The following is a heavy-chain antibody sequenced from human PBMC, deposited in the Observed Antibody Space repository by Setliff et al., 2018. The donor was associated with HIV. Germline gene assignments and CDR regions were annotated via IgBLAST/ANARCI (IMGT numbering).Heavy chain of an antibody. Sequence: SETLSLTCTVSGGSISNYYWSWIRQPAGKGLEWIGRMYTSGVAKYNPSLESRVTMSVDTSKNQMSLELTSVTAADTAVYYCARVQMAYAAFDVWGQGTMVTVSS. CDR1: GGSISNYY. CDR2: MYTSGVA. CDR3: ARVQMAYAAFDV. J-gene: IGHJ3*01. V-gene: IGHV4-4*07. D-gene: IGHD4-17*01.